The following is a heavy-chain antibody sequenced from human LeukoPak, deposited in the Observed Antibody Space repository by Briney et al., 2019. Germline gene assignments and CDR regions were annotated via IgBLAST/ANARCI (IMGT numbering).Heavy chain of an antibody. V-gene: IGHV1-58*01. CDR1: GFTFTSSA. J-gene: IGHJ4*02. CDR2: IALGSGNT. Sequence: GTSVKVSCKASGFTFTSSAVQWVRQARGQRLEWIGWIALGSGNTNYAQQFQERVTITWDLSRRSTCLELSSLRSEDTAVYYRAALAGVQGLAYGPRDYFDSWGQGTLVTVSS. D-gene: IGHD7-27*01. CDR3: AALAGVQGLAYGPRDYFDS.